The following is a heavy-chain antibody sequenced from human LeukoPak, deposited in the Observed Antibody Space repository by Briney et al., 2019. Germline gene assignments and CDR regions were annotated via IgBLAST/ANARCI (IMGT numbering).Heavy chain of an antibody. Sequence: GGSLRLSCAASGFTLSGYWMSWVRQAPGKGPEWVANIKQDGSEKYYVDSVKGRFTISRDNAKNSLYLQMNSLRAEDTAVYYCARDLRFLEDYWGQGTLVTVSS. CDR2: IKQDGSEK. D-gene: IGHD3-3*01. CDR1: GFTLSGYW. CDR3: ARDLRFLEDY. V-gene: IGHV3-7*01. J-gene: IGHJ4*02.